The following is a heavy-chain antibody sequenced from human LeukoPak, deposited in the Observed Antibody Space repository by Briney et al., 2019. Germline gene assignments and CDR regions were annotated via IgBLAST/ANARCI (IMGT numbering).Heavy chain of an antibody. V-gene: IGHV4-59*01. J-gene: IGHJ4*02. Sequence: PSETLSLTCTVAGGSISSYYWSWIRKPPGKGLEWIGYIYYSGSTNYNPSLKSQVTISVDTSKNQFSLKLSSVTAADTAVYYCARGGSGYSGYDSLNYWGQGTLVTVSS. CDR1: GGSISSYY. CDR3: ARGGSGYSGYDSLNY. CDR2: IYYSGST. D-gene: IGHD5-12*01.